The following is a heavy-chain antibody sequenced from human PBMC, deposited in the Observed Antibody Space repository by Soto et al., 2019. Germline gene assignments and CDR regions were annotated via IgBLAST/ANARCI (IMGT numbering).Heavy chain of an antibody. V-gene: IGHV3-74*01. CDR3: VRDQDSRGYSVFNH. J-gene: IGHJ4*02. D-gene: IGHD3-22*01. Sequence: GGSLRLSCAASGFTLSSFFMHWVRQGPGKGLVWVTRINNDVSRTTYAGSVKGRFTISRDNAKNTVHLQMNSLRAEDTAVYFCVRDQDSRGYSVFNHWGQGTQVTVSS. CDR2: INNDVSRT. CDR1: GFTLSSFF.